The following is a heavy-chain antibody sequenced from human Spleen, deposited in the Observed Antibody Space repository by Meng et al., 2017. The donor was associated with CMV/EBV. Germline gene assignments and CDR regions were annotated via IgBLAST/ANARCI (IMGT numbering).Heavy chain of an antibody. CDR3: AREGYTLGRFGAFDI. CDR2: ISYDGNDK. Sequence: GVSLRLSCAASGFTFTTFSVPWVRQAPGKGLEWVADISYDGNDKYYADYVKGRFTISRDNSKNTLYLQMNGLRAEDSAVYFCAREGYTLGRFGAFDIWGQGTMVTVSS. V-gene: IGHV3-30*04. CDR1: GFTFTTFS. D-gene: IGHD2-2*02. J-gene: IGHJ3*02.